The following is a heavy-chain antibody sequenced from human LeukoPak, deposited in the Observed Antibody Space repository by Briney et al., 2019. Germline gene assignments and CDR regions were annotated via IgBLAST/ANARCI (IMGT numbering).Heavy chain of an antibody. Sequence: SETLSLTCAVYGGSFNGYYWSWIRQPPGKGLEWIGEIKHTGSTNYNPSLKSRVTISVDTSKIQFSLRLSSVTAADTAVYYCARGGRYFQHWGQGTLVTVSS. CDR2: IKHTGST. J-gene: IGHJ1*01. V-gene: IGHV4-34*01. CDR1: GGSFNGYY. CDR3: ARGGRYFQH.